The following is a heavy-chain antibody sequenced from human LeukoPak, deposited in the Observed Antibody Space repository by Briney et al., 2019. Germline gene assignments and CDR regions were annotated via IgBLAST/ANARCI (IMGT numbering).Heavy chain of an antibody. J-gene: IGHJ6*03. CDR2: ISTIGST. D-gene: IGHD2-15*01. CDR1: SGSISSSNYY. V-gene: IGHV4-61*02. Sequence: PSETLSLTCTVSSGSISSSNYYWSWIRQPAGKGLEWIGRISTIGSTNYNPSLNSRVTISIDTSKNQFSLKLSSVTAADPAVYYCARDGCGGSCFHYYYYYMDVWGKGTTVTISS. CDR3: ARDGCGGSCFHYYYYYMDV.